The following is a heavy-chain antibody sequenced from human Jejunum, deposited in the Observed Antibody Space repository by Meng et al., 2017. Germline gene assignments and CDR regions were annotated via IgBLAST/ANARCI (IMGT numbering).Heavy chain of an antibody. CDR3: ARNSIYYTSGTSYSWFDP. J-gene: IGHJ5*02. Sequence: GESLKISCEASGFILSNYEMNWVRQAPGKGLEWISYISSSGSSMYYADSVKGRFTISRDNAKNSLYLQMNSLRAEDTAVYYCARNSIYYTSGTSYSWFDPWGQGTLVTVSS. CDR2: ISSSGSSM. V-gene: IGHV3-48*03. D-gene: IGHD3-10*01. CDR1: GFILSNYE.